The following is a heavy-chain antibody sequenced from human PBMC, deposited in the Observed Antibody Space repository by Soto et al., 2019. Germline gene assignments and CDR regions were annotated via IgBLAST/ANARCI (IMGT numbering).Heavy chain of an antibody. CDR2: IYSTGSS. CDR1: GDSLSLYY. V-gene: IGHV4-59*01. CDR3: ARGERKVNWRPYFDT. J-gene: IGHJ5*02. D-gene: IGHD1-26*01. Sequence: KPSETLSLTCTVSGDSLSLYYWSWIRLSPGKGLEWIGYIYSTGSSNQNPSLRDRVAVSADASKNQFYLTLSSMTAADTAVYYCARGERKVNWRPYFDTWGQGIQVTV.